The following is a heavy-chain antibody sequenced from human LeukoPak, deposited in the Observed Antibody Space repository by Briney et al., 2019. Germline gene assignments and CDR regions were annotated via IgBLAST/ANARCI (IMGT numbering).Heavy chain of an antibody. V-gene: IGHV4-59*12. Sequence: TSETLSLTCTVSGGSISNYCWSWIRQPPGKGLEWIGYICYSGSTNYNPSLKSRVTISADTSKNQFSLKLSSVTAADTAVYYCARVMTTVTTQDYWGQGTLVTVSS. CDR3: ARVMTTVTTQDY. CDR1: GGSISNYC. D-gene: IGHD4-11*01. CDR2: ICYSGST. J-gene: IGHJ4*02.